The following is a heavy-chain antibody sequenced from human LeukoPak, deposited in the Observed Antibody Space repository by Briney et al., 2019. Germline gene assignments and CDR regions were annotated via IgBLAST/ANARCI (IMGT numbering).Heavy chain of an antibody. CDR2: INSDGSST. V-gene: IGHV3-74*01. D-gene: IGHD5-12*01. CDR1: GFTFSSYW. Sequence: PGGSLRLSCAASGFTFSSYWMHWVRQAPGKGLVWVSRINSDGSSTSYADSVKGRFTTSRDNAKNTLYLQMNSLRAEDTAVYYCARVDIVATYGMDVWGQGTTVTVSS. J-gene: IGHJ6*02. CDR3: ARVDIVATYGMDV.